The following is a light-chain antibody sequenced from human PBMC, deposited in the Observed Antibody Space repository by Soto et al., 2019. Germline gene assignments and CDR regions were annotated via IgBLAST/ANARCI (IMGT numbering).Light chain of an antibody. V-gene: IGKV3-15*01. CDR2: GAS. Sequence: EVVMTQSPVTLSVSPGESATLSCRASLSASTNLAWYQQKPGQAPRLLIYGASTRAAGIPARFSGSGSGTEFTLTISSLQSEDFAVYYCQHYINWPRLTFGGGTKVDIK. CDR1: LSASTN. CDR3: QHYINWPRLT. J-gene: IGKJ4*01.